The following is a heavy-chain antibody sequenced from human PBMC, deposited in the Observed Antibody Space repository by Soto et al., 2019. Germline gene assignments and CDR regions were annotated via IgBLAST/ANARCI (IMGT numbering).Heavy chain of an antibody. J-gene: IGHJ5*02. V-gene: IGHV1-18*01. CDR1: GDTFTNFG. CDR3: ARVVRGGVNGFDP. Sequence: HLVQSGPEVKKPGASITVSCKTSGDTFTNFGLSWVRQAPGQGLEWMGWIATYNSNRNYAQKFQGRLTRTTDTATSTAYMELKNLGYDDPAVYYGARVVRGGVNGFDPWGQGTLVTVSS. CDR2: IATYNSNR. D-gene: IGHD3-10*01.